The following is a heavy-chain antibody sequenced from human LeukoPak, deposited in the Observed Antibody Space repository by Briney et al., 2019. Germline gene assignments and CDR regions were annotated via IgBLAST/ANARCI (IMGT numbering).Heavy chain of an antibody. CDR1: GGSISSYY. CDR2: IYTSGSS. CDR3: ARTKWEPRTYYYYGMDV. D-gene: IGHD1-26*01. J-gene: IGHJ6*02. Sequence: SETLSLTCTASGGSISSYYWSWIRQPAGKGLEWIGRIYTSGSSNYNPSLKSRVTMSVDTSKNQFSLKLSSVTAADTAVYYCARTKWEPRTYYYYGMDVWGQGTTVTVSS. V-gene: IGHV4-4*07.